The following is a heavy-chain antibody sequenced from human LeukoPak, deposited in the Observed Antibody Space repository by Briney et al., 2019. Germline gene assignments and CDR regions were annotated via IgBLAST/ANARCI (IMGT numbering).Heavy chain of an antibody. CDR2: IYSGGST. J-gene: IGHJ4*02. V-gene: IGHV3-66*01. Sequence: PGGSLRLSCAASGFTVSSNYMTWVRQAPGKGLEWVSVIYSGGSTYYADSVKGRFTVSRDNSKNTLYLQMNSLRAEDTAVYYCARMIGVTMVRGVIPHFDYWGQGTLVTVSS. CDR3: ARMIGVTMVRGVIPHFDY. D-gene: IGHD3-10*01. CDR1: GFTVSSNY.